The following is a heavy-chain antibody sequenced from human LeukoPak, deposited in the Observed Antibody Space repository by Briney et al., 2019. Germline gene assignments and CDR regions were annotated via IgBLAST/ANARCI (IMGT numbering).Heavy chain of an antibody. V-gene: IGHV3-74*01. CDR3: ASDIAAAGSPFDY. CDR1: GFTFSSYW. CDR2: INTDGSST. D-gene: IGHD6-13*01. Sequence: GGSLRLSCAASGFTFSSYWMHWVRQAPGKGLVWVSRINTDGSSTSYADSVKGRFTISRDNAKNSLYLQMNSLRAEDTAVYYCASDIAAAGSPFDYWGQGTLVTVSS. J-gene: IGHJ4*02.